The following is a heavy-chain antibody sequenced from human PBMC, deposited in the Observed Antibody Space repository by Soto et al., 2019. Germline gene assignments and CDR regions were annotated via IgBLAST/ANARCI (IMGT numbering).Heavy chain of an antibody. V-gene: IGHV3-72*01. D-gene: IGHD2-21*01. CDR3: VRGRNSFDI. CDR2: STNTATGYET. CDR1: GFTFSDHY. J-gene: IGHJ3*02. Sequence: EVQLVESGGGLVQPGGSLRLACVISGFTFSDHYMDWVRQAPGKGLEWVGRSTNTATGYETLYAASVKGRFTVSRDESKNSLYLQMNSLQTEDTALDYCVRGRNSFDIWGQGTKVTVSS.